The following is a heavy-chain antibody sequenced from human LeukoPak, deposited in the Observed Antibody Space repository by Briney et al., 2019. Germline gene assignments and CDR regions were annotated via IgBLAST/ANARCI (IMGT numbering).Heavy chain of an antibody. CDR3: AREVVRGAPHYGMDV. J-gene: IGHJ6*02. D-gene: IGHD3-10*01. Sequence: PSETLSLTCAVYGGSFSGYYWGWIRQPPGKGLEWIGEINHSGSTNYNPSLKSRVTISVDTSKNQFSLKLSSVTAADTAVYYCAREVVRGAPHYGMDVWGQGTTVTVSS. V-gene: IGHV4-34*01. CDR2: INHSGST. CDR1: GGSFSGYY.